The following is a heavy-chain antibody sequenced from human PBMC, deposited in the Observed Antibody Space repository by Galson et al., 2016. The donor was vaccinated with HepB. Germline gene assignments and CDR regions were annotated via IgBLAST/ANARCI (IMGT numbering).Heavy chain of an antibody. D-gene: IGHD2-15*01. Sequence: SLRLSCAASGFTFSDYNMNWVRQAPGKGLGWVSYISSLSSYIYYADSVKGRFTLSRDNAQNSLYLQMNSLTAEDTAVYYCVRGNRIYYYYGMDVWGQGTTVTVSS. J-gene: IGHJ6*02. CDR1: GFTFSDYN. CDR2: ISSLSSYI. V-gene: IGHV3-21*05. CDR3: VRGNRIYYYYGMDV.